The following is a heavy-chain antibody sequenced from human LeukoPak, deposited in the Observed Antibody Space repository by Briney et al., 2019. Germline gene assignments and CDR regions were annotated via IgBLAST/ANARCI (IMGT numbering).Heavy chain of an antibody. CDR2: IYYSGST. D-gene: IGHD3/OR15-3a*01. CDR1: GGFTSSGGYY. Sequence: SQTLPLTCPVSGGFTSSGGYYWSWIRQPPGKGLEWIGYIYYSGSTYYNPSLKSRVTISVDTSKNQFSLKLSSVTAADTAVYYCGRGHGLDSDFDYWGQGTLVTVSS. CDR3: GRGHGLDSDFDY. J-gene: IGHJ4*02. V-gene: IGHV4-31*03.